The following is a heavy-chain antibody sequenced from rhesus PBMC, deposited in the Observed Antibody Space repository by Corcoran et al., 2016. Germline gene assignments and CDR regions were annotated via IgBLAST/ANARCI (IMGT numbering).Heavy chain of an antibody. CDR2: IDPSDSES. CDR1: GYSFTSYW. D-gene: IGHD6-25*01. CDR3: AKGMGLAAAGPLDY. V-gene: IGHV5-20*01. J-gene: IGHJ4*01. Sequence: EVQLVQSGAEVKRPGESLKISCRTSGYSFTSYWLSWVRQMPGKGLEWMGAIDPSDSESRYNPPFQGQVTISAEKSITPAYLQWSRLKASDTATYYCAKGMGLAAAGPLDYWGQGVLVTVSS.